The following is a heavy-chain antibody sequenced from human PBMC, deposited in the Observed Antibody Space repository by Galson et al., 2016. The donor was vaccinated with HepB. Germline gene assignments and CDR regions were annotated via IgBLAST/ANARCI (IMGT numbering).Heavy chain of an antibody. CDR1: GFTFSDYS. CDR2: ISGSSGTI. D-gene: IGHD2-21*01. Sequence: SLRLSCAASGFTFSDYSINWVRQAPGKGLEWVSYISGSSGTIHYADSVKGRFTISRDNAKNSLYLQMNSLRVEDTAVYYCKGYSAGDHWGQGTLVTVSS. V-gene: IGHV3-48*01. CDR3: KGYSAGDH. J-gene: IGHJ4*02.